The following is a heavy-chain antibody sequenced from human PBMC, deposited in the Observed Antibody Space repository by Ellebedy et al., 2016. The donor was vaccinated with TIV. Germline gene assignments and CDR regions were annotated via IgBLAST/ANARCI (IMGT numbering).Heavy chain of an antibody. V-gene: IGHV4-59*13. CDR1: GGCFNSYY. J-gene: IGHJ5*02. Sequence: SETLSLTXTVSGGCFNSYYWTWIRQPPGKGLEWVGHLTHTGRTNYNPSLQSRVAISLDSSKTQFSLELNSVTAADTAVYYCARDNWFNPWGQGTLVIVSS. CDR2: LTHTGRT. CDR3: ARDNWFNP.